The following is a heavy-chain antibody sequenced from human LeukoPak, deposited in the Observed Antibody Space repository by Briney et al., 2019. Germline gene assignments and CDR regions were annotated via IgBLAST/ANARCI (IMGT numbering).Heavy chain of an antibody. J-gene: IGHJ4*02. CDR2: INHSGST. V-gene: IGHV4-34*01. CDR3: ARRWLRSSRYFDY. Sequence: PSETLSLTCTVSGGSISSYYWSWIRQPPGKGLEWIGEINHSGSTNYNPSLKSRVTISVDTSKNQFSLKPSSVTAADTAVYYCARRWLRSSRYFDYWGQGTLVTVSS. CDR1: GGSISSYY. D-gene: IGHD5-12*01.